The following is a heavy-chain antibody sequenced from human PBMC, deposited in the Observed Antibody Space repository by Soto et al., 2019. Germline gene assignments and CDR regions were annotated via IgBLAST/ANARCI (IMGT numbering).Heavy chain of an antibody. CDR1: GYTFTSYA. CDR3: ARVSRYCSGGSCYALTDY. J-gene: IGHJ4*02. D-gene: IGHD2-15*01. V-gene: IGHV1-3*01. CDR2: INAGNGNT. Sequence: ASVKVSCKASGYTFTSYAMHWVRQAPGQRLEWMGWINAGNGNTKYSQKFQGRVTITRDTSASTAYMELSSLRSEDTAVYYCARVSRYCSGGSCYALTDYWGQGTPVTVSS.